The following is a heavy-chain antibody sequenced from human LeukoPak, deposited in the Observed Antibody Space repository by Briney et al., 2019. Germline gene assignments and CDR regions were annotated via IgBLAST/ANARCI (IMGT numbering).Heavy chain of an antibody. V-gene: IGHV1-2*02. CDR3: ARNGQGVAAIFGVVIIPGVWFDP. CDR1: GYTFTGYY. J-gene: IGHJ5*02. D-gene: IGHD3-3*01. CDR2: INPNSGGT. Sequence: GASVKVSCKASGYTFTGYYMHWVRQAPGQGLEWMGWINPNSGGTNYAQKFQGRVTMTRDTSISTAYMELSRLRSDDTAVYYCARNGQGVAAIFGVVIIPGVWFDPWGQGTLVTVSS.